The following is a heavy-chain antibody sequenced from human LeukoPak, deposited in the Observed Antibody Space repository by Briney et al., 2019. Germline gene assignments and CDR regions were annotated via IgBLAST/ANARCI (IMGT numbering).Heavy chain of an antibody. V-gene: IGHV3-48*02. J-gene: IGHJ4*02. CDR1: GFTFSSYS. CDR2: ISRGRPTI. Sequence: GGSLRLSCVASGFTFSSYSMNWVRQAPGKGLEWVSYISRGRPTIHYADSVKGRFTISRDNAKNSLYLQMNGLRDEDTAVYYCVRDPEALDYWGQGTLVTVSS. CDR3: VRDPEALDY.